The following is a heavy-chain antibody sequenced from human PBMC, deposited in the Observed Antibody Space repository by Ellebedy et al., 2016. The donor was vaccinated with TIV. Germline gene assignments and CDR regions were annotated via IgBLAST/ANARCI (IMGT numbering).Heavy chain of an antibody. J-gene: IGHJ5*02. CDR2: IYHSGKT. V-gene: IGHV4-30-2*01. CDR3: ARVRNYYDSSGYYWPYNWFDP. CDR1: GDSISSGGYS. Sequence: SETLSLXXAVSGDSISSGGYSWSWIRQPPGKGLEWIGYIYHSGKTYYHPSLKSRVTISVDRPKNQFSVRLNSVTAADTAVYYCARVRNYYDSSGYYWPYNWFDPWGQGTLVTVSS. D-gene: IGHD3-22*01.